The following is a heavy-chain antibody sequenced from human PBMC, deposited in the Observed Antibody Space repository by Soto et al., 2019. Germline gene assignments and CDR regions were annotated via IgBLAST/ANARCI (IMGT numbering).Heavy chain of an antibody. D-gene: IGHD7-27*01. J-gene: IGHJ4*02. CDR2: MSPNSGNT. CDR1: GYTFKTYD. CDR3: TRGPPNWGFDL. Sequence: QVQLVQSGAEVKKPGASVKVSCKASGYTFKTYDINWVRQASGQGLEWMGWMSPNSGNTGYAQKFQGRVTMTRTTSTRTAYLELSSLRSDDTAVYYCTRGPPNWGFDLWGQGTLVIVSS. V-gene: IGHV1-8*01.